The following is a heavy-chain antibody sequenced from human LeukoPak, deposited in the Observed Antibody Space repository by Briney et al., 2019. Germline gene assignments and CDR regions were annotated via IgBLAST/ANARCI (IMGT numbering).Heavy chain of an antibody. Sequence: SVKVSCKASGGTFSSEAFIWFGRPPGQGLEWMGGIIPIFGRPDYAQKFQDIVTITTDESTNTVYMELSSLRSEDTAVYYCARGETILNWFDPWGQGTLVTVSS. CDR2: IIPIFGRP. CDR1: GGTFSSEA. J-gene: IGHJ5*02. V-gene: IGHV1-69*05. D-gene: IGHD1-1*01. CDR3: ARGETILNWFDP.